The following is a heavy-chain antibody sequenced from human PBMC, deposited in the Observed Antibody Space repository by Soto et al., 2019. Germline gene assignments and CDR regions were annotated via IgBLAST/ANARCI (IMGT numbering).Heavy chain of an antibody. D-gene: IGHD2-2*01. CDR3: TTQDIVVVPADLSWFDP. Sequence: PGGSLRLSCAASGFTFSNAWMSWVRQAPGKGLEWVGRIKSKTDGGTTDYAAPVKGRFTISRDDSKNTLYLQMNSLKTEDTAVYYCTTQDIVVVPADLSWFDPWGQGTLVTVSS. CDR1: GFTFSNAW. J-gene: IGHJ5*02. CDR2: IKSKTDGGTT. V-gene: IGHV3-15*01.